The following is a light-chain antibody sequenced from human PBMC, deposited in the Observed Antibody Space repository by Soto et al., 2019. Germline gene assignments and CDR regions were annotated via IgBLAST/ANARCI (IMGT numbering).Light chain of an antibody. CDR2: AAS. J-gene: IGKJ1*01. CDR3: QQSYSTPPWT. Sequence: IKMPQSQSSLSASVGARLTITCRASQSIRTYLNWYQQKPGKAPKLLIYAASSLQSGVPSRFSGSGSGTDFTLTISSLQPEDFATYYCQQSYSTPPWTFGQGTKVEIK. V-gene: IGKV1-39*01. CDR1: QSIRTY.